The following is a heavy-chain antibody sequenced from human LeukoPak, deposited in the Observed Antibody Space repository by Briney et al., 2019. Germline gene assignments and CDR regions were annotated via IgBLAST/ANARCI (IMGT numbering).Heavy chain of an antibody. CDR3: AHLYFYNSGGYSRAFDY. J-gene: IGHJ4*02. V-gene: IGHV2-5*02. Sequence: SGPTLVKPTQTLTLTCTFSGFSLTTNGVGGSWIRQPPGKALEGLALIYWDDEKRYSPSLRTRLTITKDTPKSQVVLTLTNMDPVDTATYYCAHLYFYNSGGYSRAFDYWGQGTLVTVSS. CDR1: GFSLTTNGVG. CDR2: IYWDDEK. D-gene: IGHD3-22*01.